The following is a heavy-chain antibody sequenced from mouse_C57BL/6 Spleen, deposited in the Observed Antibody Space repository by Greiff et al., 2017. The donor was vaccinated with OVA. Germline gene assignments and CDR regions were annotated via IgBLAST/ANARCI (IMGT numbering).Heavy chain of an antibody. V-gene: IGHV2-6-2*01. Sequence: LVAPSQSLSITCTVSGFSLTSYGVHWVRQPPGKGLEWLVVIWSDGSTTYNSALKSRLSISKDNSKSQVFLKMNSLQTDDTAMYYCARSGNYEGYYAMDYWGQGTSVTVSS. D-gene: IGHD2-1*01. CDR2: IWSDGST. CDR1: GFSLTSYG. CDR3: ARSGNYEGYYAMDY. J-gene: IGHJ4*01.